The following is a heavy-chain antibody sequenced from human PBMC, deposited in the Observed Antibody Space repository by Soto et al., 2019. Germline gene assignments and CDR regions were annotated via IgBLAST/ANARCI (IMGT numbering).Heavy chain of an antibody. CDR3: ARCAASGVLSIAASYYYMDV. D-gene: IGHD6-6*01. V-gene: IGHV3-11*01. CDR1: GFTFSDYY. J-gene: IGHJ6*03. Sequence: GGSLRLSCAASGFTFSDYYMSWIRQAPGKGLEWVSYISSSGSTIYYADSVKGRFTISRDNAKNSLYLQMNSLRAEDTAVYYCARCAASGVLSIAASYYYMDVWGKGTTVTVSS. CDR2: ISSSGSTI.